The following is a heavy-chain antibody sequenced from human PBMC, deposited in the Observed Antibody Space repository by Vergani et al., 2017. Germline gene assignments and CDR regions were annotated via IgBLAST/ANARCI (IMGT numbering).Heavy chain of an antibody. Sequence: EVQLLESGGGLVQPGGSLRHSCAASGFTFSSYAMSWVRQAPGKGLEWVSAISGSGGSTYYADSVKGRFTISRDNSKNTLCLQMNSLRAEDTAVYYCAKDSNSGSYYGLSYYYYYMDVWGKGTTVTVSS. J-gene: IGHJ6*03. CDR1: GFTFSSYA. CDR2: ISGSGGST. CDR3: AKDSNSGSYYGLSYYYYYMDV. D-gene: IGHD1-26*01. V-gene: IGHV3-23*01.